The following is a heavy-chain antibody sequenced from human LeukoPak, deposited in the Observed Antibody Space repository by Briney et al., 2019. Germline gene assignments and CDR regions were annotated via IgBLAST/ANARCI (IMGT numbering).Heavy chain of an antibody. CDR1: GVTIGSSY. CDR2: MHGSGNT. Sequence: PSETLSLTCSVSGVTIGSSYWGWFRQPPGKGLEWIGFMHGSGNTNYNPTLESRVTMSLDECRNQFSLKLRSVNAADTAVYYCTSGQGWLTDLWGQGTLVTVSS. D-gene: IGHD4/OR15-4a*01. V-gene: IGHV4-59*01. J-gene: IGHJ5*02. CDR3: TSGQGWLTDL.